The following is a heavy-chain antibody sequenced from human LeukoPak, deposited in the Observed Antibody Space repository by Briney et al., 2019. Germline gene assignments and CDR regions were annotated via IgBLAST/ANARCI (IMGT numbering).Heavy chain of an antibody. CDR3: ARAVGGDGSGSL. Sequence: SETLSLTCTVSGDSISTYYWSWIRQPPGKGLEWIGYIYYRVTSYYNPSLKGRVTMSVDMSTRKISLKLSSVTAADTAVYYCARAVGGDGSGSLWGPGTLVTVSS. J-gene: IGHJ4*02. V-gene: IGHV4-59*01. D-gene: IGHD3-10*01. CDR2: IYYRVTS. CDR1: GDSISTYY.